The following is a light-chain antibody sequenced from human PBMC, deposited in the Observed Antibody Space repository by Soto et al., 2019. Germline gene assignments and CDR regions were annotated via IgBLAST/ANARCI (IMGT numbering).Light chain of an antibody. V-gene: IGLV3-1*01. CDR2: QDA. CDR1: KLGDKY. J-gene: IGLJ2*01. Sequence: SYELTQPPSVSVSPGQPVSITCSGDKLGDKYASWYQQKPGQSPVLVIYQDAKRPSGIPERFSGSNSGNTATLTISGTQAMDEADYYCQAWDSSNVVFGGGTKVTVL. CDR3: QAWDSSNVV.